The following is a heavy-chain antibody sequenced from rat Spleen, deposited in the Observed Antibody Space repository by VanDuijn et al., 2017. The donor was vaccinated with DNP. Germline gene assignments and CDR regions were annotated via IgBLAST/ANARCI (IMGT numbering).Heavy chain of an antibody. J-gene: IGHJ1*01. D-gene: IGHD5-1*01. CDR2: ISYEGSST. Sequence: EVQLVESGGGLVQPGGSLKLSCVASGFTFSSFPMAWVRQAPTKGLDWVATISYEGSSTYYRDSVQGRFTIARDNAKSTLYLQMNSLRSEDTATYFCARGSGTYYWYFDFWGPGTMVTVSS. V-gene: IGHV5-7*01. CDR3: ARGSGTYYWYFDF. CDR1: GFTFSSFP.